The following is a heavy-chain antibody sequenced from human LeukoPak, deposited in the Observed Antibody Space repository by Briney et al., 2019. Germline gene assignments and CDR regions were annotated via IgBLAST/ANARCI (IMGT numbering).Heavy chain of an antibody. CDR1: GYTFTSYG. CDR3: ARDGYYDSSGVDAFDI. V-gene: IGHV1-18*01. CDR2: ISAYNGNT. D-gene: IGHD3-22*01. Sequence: ASVKVSCKASGYTFTSYGISWVRQAPGQGLEWMGWISAYNGNTNYAQKLQGRVTMTTDTSTSTAYMELRSLRSVDTAVYYCARDGYYDSSGVDAFDIWGQGTMVTVSS. J-gene: IGHJ3*02.